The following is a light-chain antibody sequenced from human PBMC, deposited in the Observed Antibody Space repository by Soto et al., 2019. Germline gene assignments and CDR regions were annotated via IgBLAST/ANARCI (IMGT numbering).Light chain of an antibody. CDR2: GAS. V-gene: IGKV3-20*01. CDR3: QQYGSSPLT. J-gene: IGKJ4*01. CDR1: QSITSYF. Sequence: EIVLTQSPGTLSLSPGERATLSCRASQSITSYFLAWYQQKPGQAPRLLIYGASTRATDIPDRFSGSGSGTEFALTISRLEPEDFAVYYCQQYGSSPLTFGGGTKVEIK.